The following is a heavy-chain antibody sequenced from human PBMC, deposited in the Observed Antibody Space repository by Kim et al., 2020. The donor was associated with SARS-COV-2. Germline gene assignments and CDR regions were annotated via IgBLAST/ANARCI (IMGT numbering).Heavy chain of an antibody. Sequence: EGSGTFYADAVEGRFTISRDNAKKMVYLEMSSLGREDTAVYYCVRDRTTWDWGQGTLVTVSS. CDR2: EGSGT. V-gene: IGHV3-74*01. J-gene: IGHJ4*02. D-gene: IGHD1-1*01. CDR3: VRDRTTWD.